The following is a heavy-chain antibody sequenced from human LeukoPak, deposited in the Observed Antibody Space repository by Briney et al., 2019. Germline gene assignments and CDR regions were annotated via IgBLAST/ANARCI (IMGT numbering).Heavy chain of an antibody. D-gene: IGHD3-10*01. Sequence: GESLKISCKASGYSFSNYWIGWVRQMPGKGLELMGIIYPGDSDSRYSPSFQGQVTISADKSFSTAYLQWSSLEASDTAMYYCARGLMIRGDRWFDPWGQGTLVTVSS. CDR1: GYSFSNYW. CDR3: ARGLMIRGDRWFDP. CDR2: IYPGDSDS. V-gene: IGHV5-51*01. J-gene: IGHJ5*02.